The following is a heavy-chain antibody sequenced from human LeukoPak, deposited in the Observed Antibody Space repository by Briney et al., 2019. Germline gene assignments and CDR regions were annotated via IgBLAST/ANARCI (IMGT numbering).Heavy chain of an antibody. CDR3: ARCLYSSGWETGAFDI. CDR2: IYYSGST. CDR1: GGSISSYY. J-gene: IGHJ3*02. V-gene: IGHV4-59*01. Sequence: SETLSLTCTVSGGSISSYYWSWIRQPPGKGLEWIGYIYYSGSTNYNPSLKSRVTISVDTSKNQFSLKLSSVTAADTAVYNCARCLYSSGWETGAFDIWGQGTMVTVSS. D-gene: IGHD6-19*01.